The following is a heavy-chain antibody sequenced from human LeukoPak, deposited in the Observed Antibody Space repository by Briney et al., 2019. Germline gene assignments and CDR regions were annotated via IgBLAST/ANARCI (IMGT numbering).Heavy chain of an antibody. D-gene: IGHD5-18*01. CDR3: ARDSGYSLFRGTKKWSEFDP. V-gene: IGHV4-39*07. J-gene: IGHJ5*02. Sequence: PSETLSLTCTVSGGSISSSSYYWGWIRQPPGKGLEWIGSIYYSGSTYYNPSLKSRVTISVDTSKNQFSLKLSSVTAADTAVYYCARDSGYSLFRGTKKWSEFDPWGQGTLVTVSS. CDR2: IYYSGST. CDR1: GGSISSSSYY.